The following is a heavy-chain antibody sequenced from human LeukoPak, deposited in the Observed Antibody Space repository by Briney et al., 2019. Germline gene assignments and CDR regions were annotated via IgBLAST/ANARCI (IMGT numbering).Heavy chain of an antibody. CDR3: ARGYYYDSSGRFDL. Sequence: SETLSLTCTVSGGSISSYYWSWIRQPPGKGLEWIAYISDIGSINYNPSLKSRVTISLDTSKNQFSLKLSSVTAADTAVYYCARGYYYDSSGRFDLWGRGALVTVSS. J-gene: IGHJ2*01. V-gene: IGHV4-59*08. CDR1: GGSISSYY. D-gene: IGHD3-22*01. CDR2: ISDIGSI.